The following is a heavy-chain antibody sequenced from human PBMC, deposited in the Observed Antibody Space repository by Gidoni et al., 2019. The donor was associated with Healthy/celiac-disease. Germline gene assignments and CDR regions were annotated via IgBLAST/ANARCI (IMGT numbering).Heavy chain of an antibody. CDR3: ARAHVDTAMASDY. J-gene: IGHJ4*02. CDR2: IKQDGSEK. V-gene: IGHV3-7*03. D-gene: IGHD5-18*01. Sequence: EFQLVESGGGLVQPGGSLRLPCAASGFTFSSYWMSWVRQAPGKGLEWVANIKQDGSEKYYVDSVKGRFTISRDNAKNSLYLQMNSLRAEDTAVYYCARAHVDTAMASDYWGQGTLVTVSS. CDR1: GFTFSSYW.